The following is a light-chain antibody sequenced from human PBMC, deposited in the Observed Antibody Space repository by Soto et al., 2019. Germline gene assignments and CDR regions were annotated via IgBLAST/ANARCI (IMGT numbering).Light chain of an antibody. J-gene: IGKJ1*01. CDR2: AAS. Sequence: DIQMTQSPSSLSASAGDRVTITCRASHVIRNDLGWYQQKPGKAPKLLIYAASSLQSGVPSRFSGSGSETDFTLTISSLQPEDFATYSCQQSYNTTWTFGQGTKVDIK. CDR3: QQSYNTTWT. CDR1: HVIRND. V-gene: IGKV1-39*01.